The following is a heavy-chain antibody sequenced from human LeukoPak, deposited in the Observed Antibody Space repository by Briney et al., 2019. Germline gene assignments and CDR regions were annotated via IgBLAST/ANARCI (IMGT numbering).Heavy chain of an antibody. CDR2: ISNSGRT. CDR1: GGSISTYY. CDR3: ARVDWTSSSHLTAPAASYFDY. J-gene: IGHJ4*02. Sequence: KPSETLSLTCTVSGGSISTYYWSWIRQPPGKGLEWIGYISNSGRTDYNPSLESRVTISVDTSKDEFSLRLSSVTAADTAIYYCARVDWTSSSHLTAPAASYFDYWGQGTLVTVSS. V-gene: IGHV4-59*01. D-gene: IGHD6-6*01.